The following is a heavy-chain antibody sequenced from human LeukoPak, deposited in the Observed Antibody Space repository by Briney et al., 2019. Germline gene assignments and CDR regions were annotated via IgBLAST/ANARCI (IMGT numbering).Heavy chain of an antibody. CDR1: EFTFSSYA. CDR2: VSNDGGDK. D-gene: IGHD3/OR15-3a*01. Sequence: GGSLRLSCAASEFTFSSYAMHWVRQAPGKGLEWVALVSNDGGDKYYADSVKGRFTISRDNSKNTLYLQMNSLRGEDTGVYYCAKAHLLDWLMPFDYWGQGTLVTVSS. J-gene: IGHJ4*02. V-gene: IGHV3-30*18. CDR3: AKAHLLDWLMPFDY.